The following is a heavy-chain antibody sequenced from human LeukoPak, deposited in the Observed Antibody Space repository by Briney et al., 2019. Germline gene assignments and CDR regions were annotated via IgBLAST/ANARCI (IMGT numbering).Heavy chain of an antibody. CDR2: IYTSGST. CDR1: GGSISSGSYY. D-gene: IGHD6-13*01. CDR3: SRDRSRVRYSSSWYEPGHCAFDI. J-gene: IGHJ3*02. Sequence: PSETLSLTCTVSGGSISSGSYYWSWIRQPAGKGLEWIGRIYTSGSTNYNPSLKSRVTISVDTSKSQFSLKLSSVTAADTAVYYWSRDRSRVRYSSSWYEPGHCAFDIWGQGTMVTVS. V-gene: IGHV4-61*02.